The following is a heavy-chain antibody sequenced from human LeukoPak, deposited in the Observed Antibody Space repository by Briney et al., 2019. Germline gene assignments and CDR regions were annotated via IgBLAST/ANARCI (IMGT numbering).Heavy chain of an antibody. D-gene: IGHD6-13*01. CDR1: GFTFSNYW. V-gene: IGHV3-7*03. Sequence: GGSLRLSCAASGFTFSNYWMSWVRQAPGKGLEWVANIKHDGSEKYYVDSVNGRFNISRDNAKNSLYLQMNSLRAEDTALYYCARALSSSWYACYYYYYMDVWGKGTTVTVSS. J-gene: IGHJ6*03. CDR3: ARALSSSWYACYYYYYMDV. CDR2: IKHDGSEK.